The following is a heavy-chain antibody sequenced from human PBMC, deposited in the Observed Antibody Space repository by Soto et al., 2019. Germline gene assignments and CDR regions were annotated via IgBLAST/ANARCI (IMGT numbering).Heavy chain of an antibody. CDR1: GFTFSSYA. J-gene: IGHJ6*02. V-gene: IGHV3-30-3*01. CDR3: ARPRGFGESYYYYGMDV. D-gene: IGHD3-10*01. CDR2: ISYDGSNK. Sequence: QVQLVESGGGVVQPGRSLRLSCAASGFTFSSYAMHWVRQAPGKGLEWVAVISYDGSNKYYADSVKGRFTISRDNSKNTLYLQMNSLRAEDTAVYYCARPRGFGESYYYYGMDVWGQGTTVTVSS.